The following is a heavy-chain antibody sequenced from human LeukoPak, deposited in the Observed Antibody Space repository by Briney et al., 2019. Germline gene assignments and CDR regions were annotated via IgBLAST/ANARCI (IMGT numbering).Heavy chain of an antibody. CDR1: GGPFSGYY. CDR2: INHSGST. V-gene: IGHV4-34*01. J-gene: IGHJ2*01. D-gene: IGHD4-17*01. Sequence: SETLSLTCAVYGGPFSGYYWSWIRQPPGKGLEWIGEINHSGSTNYNPSLKSRVTISVDTSKNQFSLKLNSVTAADTAVYYCVRRPLIYGDYAADFDLWGRGTLVTVSS. CDR3: VRRPLIYGDYAADFDL.